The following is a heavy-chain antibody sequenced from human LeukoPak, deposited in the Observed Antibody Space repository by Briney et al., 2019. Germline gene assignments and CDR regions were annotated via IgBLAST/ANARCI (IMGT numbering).Heavy chain of an antibody. J-gene: IGHJ4*02. V-gene: IGHV3-30*02. D-gene: IGHD5-18*01. CDR1: RFTFNNYG. CDR2: IRYDGSNK. CDR3: AKLGEGGYSYDYLPYYFDY. Sequence: PGGSLRLSCAASRFTFNNYGMHWVRQAPGKGLEWVAFIRYDGSNKYYADSVKGRFSISRDNSKNTLYLQMNSLSPEDTAVYYCAKLGEGGYSYDYLPYYFDYWGQGTLVTVSS.